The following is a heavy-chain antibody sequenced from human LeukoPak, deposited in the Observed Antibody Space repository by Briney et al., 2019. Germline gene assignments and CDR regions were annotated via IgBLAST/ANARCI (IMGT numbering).Heavy chain of an antibody. CDR1: GLTLCSNT. V-gene: IGHV3-66*01. CDR2: IYSGGST. Sequence: GRSLRLSCAASGLTLCSNTMSWVRQAPGKGLKGFSIIYSGGSTSYADSVKGRFTISRDNSKNTLYLQMNSLRTEDTAVYYCARGGSYFDISGYYFYWGQGTLVTVSS. J-gene: IGHJ4*02. CDR3: ARGGSYFDISGYYFY. D-gene: IGHD3-22*01.